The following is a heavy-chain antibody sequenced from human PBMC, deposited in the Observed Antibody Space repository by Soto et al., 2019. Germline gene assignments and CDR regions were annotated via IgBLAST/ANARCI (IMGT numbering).Heavy chain of an antibody. CDR2: ISGSASRT. Sequence: GGSLRLSCAASGFTLSSYARSWVRQAPGKGLEWVSGISGSASRTYYADSVKGRFTISRDNSKNTLYLQVSSLRAKDTAVYYCVTDYYGMDVWGQGTTVTVSS. J-gene: IGHJ6*02. V-gene: IGHV3-23*01. CDR1: GFTLSSYA. CDR3: VTDYYGMDV.